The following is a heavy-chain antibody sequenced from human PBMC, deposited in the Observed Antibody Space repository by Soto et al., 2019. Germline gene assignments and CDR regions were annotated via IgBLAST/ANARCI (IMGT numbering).Heavy chain of an antibody. D-gene: IGHD5-18*01. CDR1: GFTFSSYA. J-gene: IGHJ4*02. V-gene: IGHV3-23*01. Sequence: GGSLRLSCAVSGFTFSSYALSWVRQAPGKGLEWVSLISGTGGRTYYADSVEGRLTISRDNSKNTLYLQMNSLRAEDTAVYYCARAPGYGMYYFDYWGQGTLVTVSS. CDR2: ISGTGGRT. CDR3: ARAPGYGMYYFDY.